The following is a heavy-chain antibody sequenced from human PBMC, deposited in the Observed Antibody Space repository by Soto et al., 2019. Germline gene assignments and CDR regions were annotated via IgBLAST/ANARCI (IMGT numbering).Heavy chain of an antibody. Sequence: QVQLVQSGAEVKKPGSSVKLSCKASGGTFSSYAISWVRQAPGQGLEWMGGIIPIFGTANYGQKFQGRVTITADESTSTAYMELSSLRSEDTAVYYCARAHDYGDYVDYYYGMDVWGQGTTVTVSS. D-gene: IGHD4-17*01. CDR3: ARAHDYGDYVDYYYGMDV. CDR1: GGTFSSYA. J-gene: IGHJ6*02. V-gene: IGHV1-69*01. CDR2: IIPIFGTA.